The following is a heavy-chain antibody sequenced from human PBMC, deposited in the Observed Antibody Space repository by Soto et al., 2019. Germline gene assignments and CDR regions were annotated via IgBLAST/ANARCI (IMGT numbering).Heavy chain of an antibody. CDR1: GVTFSNYY. D-gene: IGHD1-7*01. J-gene: IGHJ4*02. Sequence: GGSLRLSCAASGVTFSNYYMGWVRQAPGKGLEWVANIKYDGGEKYYVDSVKGRFTISRDNAKNSLYLQMNSLRAEDTAMYYCATVDITGTTRRLFDYWGQGTLVTVSS. V-gene: IGHV3-7*05. CDR3: ATVDITGTTRRLFDY. CDR2: IKYDGGEK.